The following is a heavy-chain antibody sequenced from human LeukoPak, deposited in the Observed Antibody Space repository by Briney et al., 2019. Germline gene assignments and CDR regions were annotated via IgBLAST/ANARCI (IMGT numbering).Heavy chain of an antibody. CDR3: AREATVVGATII. Sequence: SETLSLTCTVSGGSVTTYYWSWIRQSAGKGLEWIGHISTSGTTTYNPSLKSRVTMSVDASKNQFSLKLTSVTAADTAVYYCAREATVVGATIIWGQGTLVTVSS. V-gene: IGHV4-4*07. J-gene: IGHJ4*02. D-gene: IGHD1-26*01. CDR2: ISTSGTT. CDR1: GGSVTTYY.